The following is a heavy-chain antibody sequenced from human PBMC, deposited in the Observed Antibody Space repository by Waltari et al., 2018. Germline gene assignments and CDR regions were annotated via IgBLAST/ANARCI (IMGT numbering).Heavy chain of an antibody. CDR3: ASPPWELSTGHY. CDR2: ISYDGSNK. D-gene: IGHD1-26*01. V-gene: IGHV3-30-3*01. CDR1: GFTFSSYA. Sequence: QVQLVESGGGVVQPGRSLRLSCAASGFTFSSYAMHWVRQAPGKGLGWVAVISYDGSNKYYADSVKGRFTISRDNSKNTLYLQMNSLRAEDTAVYYCASPPWELSTGHYWGQGTLVTVSS. J-gene: IGHJ4*02.